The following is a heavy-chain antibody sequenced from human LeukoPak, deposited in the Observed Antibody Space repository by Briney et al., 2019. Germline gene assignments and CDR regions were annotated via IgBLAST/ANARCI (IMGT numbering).Heavy chain of an antibody. CDR2: INSDGSST. J-gene: IGHJ4*02. CDR1: GFTFSSYW. Sequence: GGCVRLSCAASGFTFSSYWMPWVRQAPGKGLVWVSRINSDGSSTSYADSVKGRFTISRDNAKNSLYLQMNSLRAEDTAVYYCARESYYYDSSGYSRWGQGTLVTVSS. CDR3: ARESYYYDSSGYSR. D-gene: IGHD3-22*01. V-gene: IGHV3-74*01.